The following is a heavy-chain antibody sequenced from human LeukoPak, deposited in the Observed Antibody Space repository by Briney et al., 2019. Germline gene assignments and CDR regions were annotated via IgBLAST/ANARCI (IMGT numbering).Heavy chain of an antibody. CDR1: GASISSYY. D-gene: IGHD6-19*01. Sequence: PPETLSLTCTVSGASISSYYWSWIRQSPGKGLEWIGYIYYSGSTNYNPSLKSRVTISVDTSKNQFSLKLSSVTAADTAVYYCARVAVAAREYFDYWGQGTLVTVSS. V-gene: IGHV4-59*01. J-gene: IGHJ4*02. CDR2: IYYSGST. CDR3: ARVAVAAREYFDY.